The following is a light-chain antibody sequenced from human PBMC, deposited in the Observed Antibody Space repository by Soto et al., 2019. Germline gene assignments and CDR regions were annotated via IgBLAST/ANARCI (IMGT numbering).Light chain of an antibody. Sequence: QSVLTQPASVSGSPGQSITISCTGTSSDVGGYNYVSWYQQHPGKAPELMIYEVSNRPSGVSNRFSGSKSGNTASLTISGLRTEDEADYYCSSFTSINTWVFGGGTKLTVL. J-gene: IGLJ3*02. CDR2: EVS. CDR3: SSFTSINTWV. V-gene: IGLV2-14*01. CDR1: SSDVGGYNY.